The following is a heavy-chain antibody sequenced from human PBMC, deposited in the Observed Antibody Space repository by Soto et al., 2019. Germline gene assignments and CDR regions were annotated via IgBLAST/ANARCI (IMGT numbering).Heavy chain of an antibody. V-gene: IGHV4-61*08. D-gene: IGHD3-3*01. Sequence: SETLPVTWSVSGGYISSGGYYWSWISRHPGKGLVWIGYIYYSGSTNYNPSLKSRVTISVDTSKIQFSLKLSSVTAADTAVYYCARGTDCGSGYYWYYWGQGTLVTVSS. J-gene: IGHJ4*02. CDR2: IYYSGST. CDR3: ARGTDCGSGYYWYY. CDR1: GGYISSGGYY.